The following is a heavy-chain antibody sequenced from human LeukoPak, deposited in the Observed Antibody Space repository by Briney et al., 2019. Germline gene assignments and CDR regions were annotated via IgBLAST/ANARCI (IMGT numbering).Heavy chain of an antibody. CDR3: ARGGAGCSSTSCYFRFDP. D-gene: IGHD2-2*01. Sequence: SETLSLTCTVSGGSISSYYWSWIRQPPGKGLEWIGYIYYSGSTNYNPSLKSRDTISVDTYKNQFSLKLSSVTAADTAVYYCARGGAGCSSTSCYFRFDPWGQGTLVTVSS. CDR1: GGSISSYY. J-gene: IGHJ5*02. V-gene: IGHV4-59*01. CDR2: IYYSGST.